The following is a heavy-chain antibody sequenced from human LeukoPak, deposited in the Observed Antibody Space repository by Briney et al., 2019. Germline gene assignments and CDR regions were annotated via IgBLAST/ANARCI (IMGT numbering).Heavy chain of an antibody. CDR3: ARAGEGYYGSGSYYTEFDY. CDR1: GGSNSSYY. V-gene: IGHV4-59*01. D-gene: IGHD3-10*01. J-gene: IGHJ4*02. Sequence: SETLSLTCTVSGGSNSSYYWSWIRQPPGKGLEWIGYIYYSGSTNYNPSLKSRVTISVDTSKNQFSLKLSSVTAADTAVYYCARAGEGYYGSGSYYTEFDYWGQGTLVTVSS. CDR2: IYYSGST.